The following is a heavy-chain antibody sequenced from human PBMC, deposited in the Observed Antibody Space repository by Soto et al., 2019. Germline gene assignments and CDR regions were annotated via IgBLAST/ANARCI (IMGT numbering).Heavy chain of an antibody. J-gene: IGHJ6*02. CDR2: IRSRSDTL. D-gene: IGHD2-15*01. CDR3: ARDWDIVILSVPIPNYNYGMDV. Sequence: GGSLRLSCEGSGFTFSDYAMNWVRQAPGKGLEWVSYIRSRSDTLYYADSVKGRFTISRDNAKNSVYLQVNNLRDEDTAVYYCARDWDIVILSVPIPNYNYGMDVWGQGTTVTVSS. CDR1: GFTFSDYA. V-gene: IGHV3-48*02.